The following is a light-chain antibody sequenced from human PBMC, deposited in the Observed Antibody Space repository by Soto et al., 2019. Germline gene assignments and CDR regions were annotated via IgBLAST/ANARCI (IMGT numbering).Light chain of an antibody. CDR3: QQLDT. V-gene: IGKV3-20*01. Sequence: EIVLTQSPGTLSLSPGERATLSCRASQSVSSSYLAWYQQKHGQAPRLLIYGASSRATGIPDRFSGSGSGTDFTLTISRLEPEDFAVYYCQQLDTFGPGTKVDIK. CDR1: QSVSSSY. CDR2: GAS. J-gene: IGKJ3*01.